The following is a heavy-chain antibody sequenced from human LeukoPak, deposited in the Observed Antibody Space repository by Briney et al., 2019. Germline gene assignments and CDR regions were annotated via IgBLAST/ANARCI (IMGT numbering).Heavy chain of an antibody. J-gene: IGHJ4*02. CDR3: TTDLGLTMIRGVIVY. CDR2: ISASGGNT. CDR1: GFTFSSYA. D-gene: IGHD3-10*01. V-gene: IGHV3-23*01. Sequence: GGSLRLSCAASGFTFSSYAMSWVRQAPGKGLEWVSAISASGGNTYYSDSVKGRSTISRDNSKNTVFLQMNSLRAEDTAVYYCTTDLGLTMIRGVIVYWGQGALVTVSS.